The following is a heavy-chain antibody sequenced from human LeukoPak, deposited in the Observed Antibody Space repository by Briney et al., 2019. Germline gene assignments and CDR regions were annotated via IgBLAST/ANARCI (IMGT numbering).Heavy chain of an antibody. CDR2: IIPIFGTA. Sequence: ASVKVSCKASGGTFSSYAISWVRQAPGQGLEWMGGIIPIFGTANYAQKFQGRVTITADESTSTAYMELSSLRSEDTAVYYCARSSIAVAGILGVPHFDYWGQGTLVTVSS. CDR1: GGTFSSYA. CDR3: ARSSIAVAGILGVPHFDY. D-gene: IGHD6-19*01. V-gene: IGHV1-69*13. J-gene: IGHJ4*02.